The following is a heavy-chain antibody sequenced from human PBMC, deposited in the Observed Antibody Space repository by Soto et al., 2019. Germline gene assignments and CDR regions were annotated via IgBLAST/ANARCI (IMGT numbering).Heavy chain of an antibody. CDR2: IYYSGST. Sequence: QVQLQESGPGLVKPSETLSLTCTVSGGSISSYYWSWIRQPPGKGLDWIGDIYYSGSTNYNPSLKGSVTISVDTSKNQFSLRLISVTAADRAVYYCASSIDYWGQGTLVTVSS. CDR3: ASSIDY. V-gene: IGHV4-59*01. J-gene: IGHJ4*02. CDR1: GGSISSYY. D-gene: IGHD2-2*01.